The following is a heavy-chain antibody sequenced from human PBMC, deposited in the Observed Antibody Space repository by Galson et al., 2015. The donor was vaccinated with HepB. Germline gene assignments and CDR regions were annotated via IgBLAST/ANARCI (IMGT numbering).Heavy chain of an antibody. J-gene: IGHJ6*02. CDR1: GYTFTSYG. D-gene: IGHD6-19*01. V-gene: IGHV1-18*04. CDR2: ISAYNGNT. Sequence: SVKVSCKASGYTFTSYGISWVRQAPGQGLEWMGWISAYNGNTNYAQKLQGRVTMTTDTSTSTAYMELRSLRSDDTAVYYCARRSLAVAATTHYYYYGMDVWGQGTTVTVSS. CDR3: ARRSLAVAATTHYYYYGMDV.